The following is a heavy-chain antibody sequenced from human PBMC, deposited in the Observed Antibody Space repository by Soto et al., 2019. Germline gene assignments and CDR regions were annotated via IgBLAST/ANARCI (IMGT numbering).Heavy chain of an antibody. V-gene: IGHV2-5*02. D-gene: IGHD3-9*01. Sequence: QITLKESGPTLVKPTQTLTLTCTFSGFSLSTSGVGVGWIRQPPGKALEWLALIYWDDDKRYSPSLKSRLTLTKDTSKNQVVLTMTNMDPVDTATYYCAHSRYFAWLLGYYYGMDVWGQGTTVTVSS. CDR3: AHSRYFAWLLGYYYGMDV. CDR2: IYWDDDK. CDR1: GFSLSTSGVG. J-gene: IGHJ6*02.